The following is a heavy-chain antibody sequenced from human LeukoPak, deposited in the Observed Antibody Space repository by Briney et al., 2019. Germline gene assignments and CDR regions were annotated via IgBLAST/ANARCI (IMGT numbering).Heavy chain of an antibody. Sequence: GGSLRLSCAASGFTFSSYAMSWVRQAPGEGLEWVSAISGSGGSTYYADSVKGRFTISRDNSKNTLYLQMNSLRAEDTAVYYCAKGQQQLVRGDWFDPWGQGTLVTVSS. CDR3: AKGQQQLVRGDWFDP. D-gene: IGHD6-13*01. V-gene: IGHV3-23*01. CDR2: ISGSGGST. J-gene: IGHJ5*02. CDR1: GFTFSSYA.